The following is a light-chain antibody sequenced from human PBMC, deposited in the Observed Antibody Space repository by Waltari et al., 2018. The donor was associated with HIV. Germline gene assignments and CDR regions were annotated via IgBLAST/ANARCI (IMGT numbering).Light chain of an antibody. V-gene: IGKV1-17*01. J-gene: IGKJ1*01. CDR3: LQHKSYPRT. CDR1: HDIGNA. CDR2: SAF. Sequence: DIQMTQSPSSLSASVGDRVTITCRASHDIGNALGWYQQKLGQAPQRLIYSAFTLQSGVPSRFSGRGSGMEFTLTINGLQSDDVATYYCLQHKSYPRTFGRGTKVE.